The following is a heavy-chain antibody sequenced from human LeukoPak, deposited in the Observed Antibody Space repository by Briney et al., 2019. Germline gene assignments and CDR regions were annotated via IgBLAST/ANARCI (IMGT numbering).Heavy chain of an antibody. V-gene: IGHV3-30*02. D-gene: IGHD2-2*01. J-gene: IGHJ5*02. CDR2: IRYDGSNK. CDR1: GFTFSSYG. Sequence: SGGSLRLSCAASGFTFSSYGMHWVRQAPGKGLEWVAFIRYDGSNKYYADSVKGRFTISRDNSKNTLYLQMNSLRAEDTAVYYCARGPGNEQLREYNWFDPWGQGTLVTVSS. CDR3: ARGPGNEQLREYNWFDP.